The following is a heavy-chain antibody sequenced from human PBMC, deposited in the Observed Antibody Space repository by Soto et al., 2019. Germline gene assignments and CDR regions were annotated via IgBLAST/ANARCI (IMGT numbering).Heavy chain of an antibody. V-gene: IGHV5-51*01. CDR2: IYPDDSDT. CDR1: GYSFTGYW. Sequence: GESLKISCKGSGYSFTGYWIGWVRQMPGKGLEWMGIIYPDDSDTRYSPSFQGQVTISADKSISTAYLQWSSLKASDTAMYYCARLFSYGTYYFDYWGQGTLVTVSS. J-gene: IGHJ4*02. CDR3: ARLFSYGTYYFDY. D-gene: IGHD5-18*01.